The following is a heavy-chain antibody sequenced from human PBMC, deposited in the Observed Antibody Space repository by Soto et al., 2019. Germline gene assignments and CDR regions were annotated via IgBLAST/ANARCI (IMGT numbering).Heavy chain of an antibody. CDR1: GFTFSTYA. Sequence: GGSLRLSCAASGFTFSTYAMSWVRQAPGKGLEWVSDISGSGGSRNYADSVKGRFTISRDNSKNTLYLQMNSLRAEDTAVYYCAKDLYNYESSGPFDYWGQGTLVTSPQ. V-gene: IGHV3-23*01. CDR3: AKDLYNYESSGPFDY. CDR2: ISGSGGSR. D-gene: IGHD3-22*01. J-gene: IGHJ4*02.